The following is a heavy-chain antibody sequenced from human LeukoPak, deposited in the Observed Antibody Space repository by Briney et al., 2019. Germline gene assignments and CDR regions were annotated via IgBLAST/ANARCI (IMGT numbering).Heavy chain of an antibody. D-gene: IGHD3-16*01. Sequence: GGSLRLSCTASGFTFGDYAMSWVRQAPGKGLEWLANIKHDGSEAHYVDSVKGRFTISRDNAKNSLSLQMNSLHVDDTGVYFCTRDALFGAGRTHLDFWSQGTLVSVSS. CDR2: IKHDGSEA. J-gene: IGHJ4*02. V-gene: IGHV3-7*04. CDR3: TRDALFGAGRTHLDF. CDR1: GFTFGDYA.